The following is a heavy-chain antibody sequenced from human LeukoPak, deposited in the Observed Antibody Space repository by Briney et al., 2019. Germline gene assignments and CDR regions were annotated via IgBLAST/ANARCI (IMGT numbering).Heavy chain of an antibody. Sequence: QTGRSLRLSCAASGFTFSSYGMHWVRQAPGKGLEWVASISHNGGSKFYADSVMGRFSISRDGSKNTVHLEMNSLRAEDTAVYYCAKDWAGYWTIDYWGQGTLVTVSS. CDR1: GFTFSSYG. CDR3: AKDWAGYWTIDY. J-gene: IGHJ4*02. CDR2: ISHNGGSK. V-gene: IGHV3-30*18. D-gene: IGHD2-15*01.